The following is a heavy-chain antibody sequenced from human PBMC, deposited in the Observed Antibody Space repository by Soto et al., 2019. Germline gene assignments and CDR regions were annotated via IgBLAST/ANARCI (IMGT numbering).Heavy chain of an antibody. CDR1: GGSISSYY. V-gene: IGHV4-59*01. D-gene: IGHD1-26*01. CDR2: IYYSGST. Sequence: ETLSLTCTVSGGSISSYYWSWIRQPPGKGLEWIGYIYYSGSTNYNPSLKSRVTISVDTSRNQFSLKLSSVTAADTAVYYCARDTFYQAIDYWGQGTLVTAPQ. J-gene: IGHJ4*02. CDR3: ARDTFYQAIDY.